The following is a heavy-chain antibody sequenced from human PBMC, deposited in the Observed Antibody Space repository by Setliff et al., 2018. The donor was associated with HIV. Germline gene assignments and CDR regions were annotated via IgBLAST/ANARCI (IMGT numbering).Heavy chain of an antibody. CDR3: ATGRLYYYRDV. Sequence: TSETLSLTCTVSGGSISSYYWSWIRQPPGKGLEWIGYIYYSGSTNYSPSLKSRVTISLDTPKNQFSLKLNSVTAADTAVYYCATGRLYYYRDVWGKGTTVTVSS. CDR1: GGSISSYY. CDR2: IYYSGST. V-gene: IGHV4-59*12. D-gene: IGHD1-1*01. J-gene: IGHJ6*03.